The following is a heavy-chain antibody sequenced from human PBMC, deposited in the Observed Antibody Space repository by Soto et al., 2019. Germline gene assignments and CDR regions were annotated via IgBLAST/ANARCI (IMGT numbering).Heavy chain of an antibody. J-gene: IGHJ3*02. D-gene: IGHD5-12*01. CDR3: ASPPREEMATTHAFDI. V-gene: IGHV3-30-3*01. CDR1: GFTFSSYA. Sequence: QVQLVESGGGVVQPGRSLRLSCAASGFTFSSYAMHWVRQAPGKGLEWVAVISYDGSNKYYADSVKGRFTISRDNSKNTLYLQMNSLRAEDTAVYYCASPPREEMATTHAFDIWGQGTMVTVSS. CDR2: ISYDGSNK.